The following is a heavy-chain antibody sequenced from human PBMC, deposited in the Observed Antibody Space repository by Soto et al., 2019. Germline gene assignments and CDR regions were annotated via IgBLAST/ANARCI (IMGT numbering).Heavy chain of an antibody. V-gene: IGHV4-31*02. CDR3: ARVDHRGSFSVLTDF. J-gene: IGHJ4*02. CDR1: VGSITMGGHS. Sequence: SETLCVTWTLSVGSITMGGHSWGWIRQYPVKGLEWIGHIYDSGNMYFYNPSLKSRVTISADTSRNQFSLSLSSLTAADTAVYYCARVDHRGSFSVLTDFWGQGILVTVSS. D-gene: IGHD3-9*01. CDR2: IYDSGNM.